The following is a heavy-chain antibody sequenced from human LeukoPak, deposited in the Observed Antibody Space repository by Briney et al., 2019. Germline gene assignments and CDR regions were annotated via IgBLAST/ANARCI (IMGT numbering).Heavy chain of an antibody. D-gene: IGHD3-9*01. CDR3: ASHLTRDSWFDP. V-gene: IGHV4-39*01. Sequence: SETLSLTCTVSGGSISSSSYYWGWIRQPPGKGLEWVGSIYYSGSTYYNPSLKSRVTTSVETSQNQCSLNRSSVTAAGTAVYYCASHLTRDSWFDPWGQGTLVTVSS. CDR1: GGSISSSSYY. CDR2: IYYSGST. J-gene: IGHJ5*02.